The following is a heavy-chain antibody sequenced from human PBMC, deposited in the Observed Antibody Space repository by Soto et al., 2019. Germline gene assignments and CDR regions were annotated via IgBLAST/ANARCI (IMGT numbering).Heavy chain of an antibody. CDR3: ARVTEPILAHSYGSGIPNWFDP. J-gene: IGHJ5*02. V-gene: IGHV4-59*01. D-gene: IGHD3-10*01. CDR2: IYYSGSS. CDR1: GGAISSYY. Sequence: QVQLQESGPGLVKPSETLSLTCTVSGGAISSYYWSWIRQPPGKGLEWIGYIYYSGSSNYNPSLKSRATASADTAKYQFSLNQSSVTPADTAVYYCARVTEPILAHSYGSGIPNWFDPWGQGTLVTVAA.